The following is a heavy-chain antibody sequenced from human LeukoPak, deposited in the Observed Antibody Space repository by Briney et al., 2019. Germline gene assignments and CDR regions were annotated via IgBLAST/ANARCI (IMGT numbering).Heavy chain of an antibody. CDR2: ISLAGRT. V-gene: IGHV4-34*01. Sequence: PSETLSLTCAVYGGSFSGYYWSWIRQPPGKGLEWIGEISLAGRTRYNPSLKSRVNISIDESKNHLYLNLASVTAADTAVYYCSRESGPFCPFGHWGQGTLVAVTS. CDR1: GGSFSGYY. D-gene: IGHD1-26*01. CDR3: SRESGPFCPFGH. J-gene: IGHJ4*02.